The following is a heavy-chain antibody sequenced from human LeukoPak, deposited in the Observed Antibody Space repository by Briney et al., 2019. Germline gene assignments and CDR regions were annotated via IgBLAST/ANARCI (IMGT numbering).Heavy chain of an antibody. CDR3: ARSTHILTGENFHY. CDR1: GYTFTNYY. CDR2: INPNTGGT. D-gene: IGHD3-9*01. J-gene: IGHJ4*02. Sequence: GASVKVSCKASGYTFTNYYIHWVRQAPGQGLEWVGWINPNTGGTNCAQKLHYRVTMTRDTSISTAYMELSRLRFDDTAVYYCARSTHILTGENFHYRAPGTLVNVSS. V-gene: IGHV1-2*02.